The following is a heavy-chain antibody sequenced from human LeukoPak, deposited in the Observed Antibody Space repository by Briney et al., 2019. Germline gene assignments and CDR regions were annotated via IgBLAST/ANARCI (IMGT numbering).Heavy chain of an antibody. CDR3: ARGRMDTATLYYFDY. J-gene: IGHJ4*02. CDR1: GGSFSGYY. D-gene: IGHD5-18*01. V-gene: IGHV4-34*01. Sequence: SETLSLTCAVYGGSFSGYYWSWLRQPPGKGLEWIGEINHSGSTNYNPSLKSRVTISVDTSKNQFSLKLSSVTAADTAVYYCARGRMDTATLYYFDYWGQGTLVTVSS. CDR2: INHSGST.